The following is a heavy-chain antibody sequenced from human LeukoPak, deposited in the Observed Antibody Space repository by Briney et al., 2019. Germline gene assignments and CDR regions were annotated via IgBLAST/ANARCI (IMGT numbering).Heavy chain of an antibody. J-gene: IGHJ3*02. Sequence: SQTLSLTCDISGDSVFSNSVTWNWIRQSPSRGLEWLGRTYYRSKWFNDYAVSVRSRITINPDTSKNQFSLQLNSVTPEDTAVYYCARGVFPAFDIWGQGTMVTVSS. D-gene: IGHD3-10*01. CDR3: ARGVFPAFDI. CDR2: TYYRSKWFN. V-gene: IGHV6-1*01. CDR1: GDSVFSNSVT.